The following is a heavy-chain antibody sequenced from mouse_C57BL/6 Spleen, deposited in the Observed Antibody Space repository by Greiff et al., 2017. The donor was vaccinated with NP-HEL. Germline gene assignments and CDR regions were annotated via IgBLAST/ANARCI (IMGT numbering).Heavy chain of an antibody. CDR2: IDPSDSYT. V-gene: IGHV1-50*01. D-gene: IGHD1-1*01. CDR3: ARYYGPYYYAMDY. Sequence: VQLQQPGAELVKPGASVKLSCKASGYTFTSYWMQWVKQRPGQGLEWIGEIDPSDSYTNYNQKFKGKATLTVDTSSSTAYMQLSSLTSEDSAVYYCARYYGPYYYAMDYWGQGTSVTVSS. J-gene: IGHJ4*01. CDR1: GYTFTSYW.